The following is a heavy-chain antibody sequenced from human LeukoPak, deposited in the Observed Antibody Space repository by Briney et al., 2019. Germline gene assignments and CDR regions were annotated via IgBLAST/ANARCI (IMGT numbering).Heavy chain of an antibody. D-gene: IGHD3-10*01. CDR2: IFYSGST. CDR1: GGSIRSSSYY. V-gene: IGHV4-39*07. J-gene: IGHJ4*02. Sequence: SETLSLTCTVSGGSIRSSSYYWGWIRQPPGKGLEWIGSIFYSGSTYYNPSLKSRVTISVDTSKNQFSLNLNSVTAADTAVYYCARDRGYYFDYWGQGTLVTVSS. CDR3: ARDRGYYFDY.